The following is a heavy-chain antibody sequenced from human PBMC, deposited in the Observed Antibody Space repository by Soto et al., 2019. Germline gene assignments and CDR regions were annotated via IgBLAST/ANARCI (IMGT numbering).Heavy chain of an antibody. V-gene: IGHV1-69*13. J-gene: IGHJ6*02. Sequence: SVKVSCKASGGTFSSYAISWVRQAPGQGLEWMGGIIPIFGTANYAQKFQGRVTITADESTSTAYMELSSLRSEDTAVYYCARCRRYCSGGSCYSYYYYGMDVWGQGTTVTVSS. D-gene: IGHD2-15*01. CDR2: IIPIFGTA. CDR3: ARCRRYCSGGSCYSYYYYGMDV. CDR1: GGTFSSYA.